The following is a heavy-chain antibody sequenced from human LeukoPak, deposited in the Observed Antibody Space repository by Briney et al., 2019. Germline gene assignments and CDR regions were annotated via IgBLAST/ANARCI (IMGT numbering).Heavy chain of an antibody. CDR3: ATYSSRNAREFQS. D-gene: IGHD2-2*01. CDR1: GFTFSSYS. CDR2: IKTDGSEK. Sequence: TGGSLRLSCAASGFTFSSYSMNWVRQAPGKGLEWVANIKTDGSEKYYVDSVKGRFTISRDNAKNSLYLQMNSLRAEDTAVYYCATYSSRNAREFQSWGQGTLVTVSS. J-gene: IGHJ1*01. V-gene: IGHV3-7*01.